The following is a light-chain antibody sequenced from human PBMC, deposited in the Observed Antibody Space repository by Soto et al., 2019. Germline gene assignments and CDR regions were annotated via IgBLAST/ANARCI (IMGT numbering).Light chain of an antibody. Sequence: QPVLTQPPSVSGAPGQRVTISCTGSSSNIGAGFDVHWYQQLPGTAPKLLIYGNSHRPSGVPDRFSGSKSGTSASLAITGLQAEDEADYYCQSYDNSLRALFVFGTGTKLTVL. CDR2: GNS. CDR1: SSNIGAGFD. V-gene: IGLV1-40*01. CDR3: QSYDNSLRALFV. J-gene: IGLJ1*01.